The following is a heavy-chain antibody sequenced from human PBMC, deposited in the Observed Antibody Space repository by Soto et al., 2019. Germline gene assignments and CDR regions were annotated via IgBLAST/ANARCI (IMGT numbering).Heavy chain of an antibody. CDR1: GGTFSSYA. V-gene: IGHV1-69*06. J-gene: IGHJ5*02. CDR3: ARDRSSSSWYEKSWFDP. Sequence: SVKVSCKASGGTFSSYAISWVRQAPGQGLEWMGGIIPIFGTANYAQKFQGRVTITADKSTSAAYMELSSLRSEDTAVYYCARDRSSSSWYEKSWFDPWGQGTLVTVSS. D-gene: IGHD6-13*01. CDR2: IIPIFGTA.